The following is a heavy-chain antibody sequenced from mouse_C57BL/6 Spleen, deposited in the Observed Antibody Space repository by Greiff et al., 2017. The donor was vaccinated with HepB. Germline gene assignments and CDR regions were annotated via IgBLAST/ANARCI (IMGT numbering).Heavy chain of an antibody. CDR3: ATANSAYAMDY. D-gene: IGHD4-1*01. Sequence: VQLKESGPGLVKPSQSLSLTCSVTGYSITSGYYWNWIRQFPGNKLEWMGYISYDGSNNYNPSLKNRISITRDTSKNQFFLKLNSVTTEDTATYYCATANSAYAMDYWGQGTSVTVSS. CDR2: ISYDGSN. CDR1: GYSITSGYY. V-gene: IGHV3-6*01. J-gene: IGHJ4*01.